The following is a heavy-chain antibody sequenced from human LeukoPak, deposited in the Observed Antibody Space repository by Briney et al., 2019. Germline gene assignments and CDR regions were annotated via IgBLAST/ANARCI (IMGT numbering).Heavy chain of an antibody. J-gene: IGHJ5*02. Sequence: PSETLSLNRTVSGGSISSYYWSWIRQPAGKGLEWIGRIYTSGSTNYNPSLKSRVTMSVDTSTNQFSLKLSSVTAADTAVYYCARARDYDFWSGAWWFDPWGQGTLVTVSS. D-gene: IGHD3-3*01. CDR1: GGSISSYY. CDR2: IYTSGST. V-gene: IGHV4-4*07. CDR3: ARARDYDFWSGAWWFDP.